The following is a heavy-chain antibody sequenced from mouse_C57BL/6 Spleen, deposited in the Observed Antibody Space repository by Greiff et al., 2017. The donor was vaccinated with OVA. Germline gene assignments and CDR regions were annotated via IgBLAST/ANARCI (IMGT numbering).Heavy chain of an antibody. D-gene: IGHD6-5*01. CDR1: GFTFSSYA. CDR2: ISSGGDDI. CDR3: TRDMPGYFDV. Sequence: EVQLVESGEGLVKPGGSLKLSCAASGFTFSSYAMSWVRQTPEKRLEWVAYISSGGDDIYYADTVKGRITISRDNARNTLYLQMSSLKSEDTAMYYCTRDMPGYFDVWGTGTTVTVSS. V-gene: IGHV5-9-1*02. J-gene: IGHJ1*03.